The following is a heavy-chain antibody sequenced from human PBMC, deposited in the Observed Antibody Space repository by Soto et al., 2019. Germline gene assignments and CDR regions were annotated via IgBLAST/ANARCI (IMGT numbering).Heavy chain of an antibody. J-gene: IGHJ6*02. Sequence: SVKVSCKASGGTFSSYAISWVRQAPGQGLEWMGGIIPIFGTANYAQKFQGRVTITADESTSTAYMELSSLRAEGTAVYYCARDLEFYYGSGSYNYYGMDVWVQGTTVTVSS. CDR2: IIPIFGTA. CDR1: GGTFSSYA. D-gene: IGHD3-10*01. CDR3: ARDLEFYYGSGSYNYYGMDV. V-gene: IGHV1-69*13.